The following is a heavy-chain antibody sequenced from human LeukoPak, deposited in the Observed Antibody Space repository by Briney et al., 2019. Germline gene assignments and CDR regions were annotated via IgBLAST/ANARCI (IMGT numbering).Heavy chain of an antibody. V-gene: IGHV4-59*01. Sequence: SETLSLTCTVSGGSISSYYWSWIRQPPGKGLEWIGYMYSSGSSTYNPSLKSRVTMSIDPSRNQLSLRVTSVTAADTTVYYCARGGWLKTSYYFDFWGQGSLVTVSS. J-gene: IGHJ4*02. D-gene: IGHD5-24*01. CDR2: MYSSGSS. CDR3: ARGGWLKTSYYFDF. CDR1: GGSISSYY.